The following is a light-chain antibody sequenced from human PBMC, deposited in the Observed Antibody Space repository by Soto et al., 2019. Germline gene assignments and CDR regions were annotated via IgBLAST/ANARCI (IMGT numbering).Light chain of an antibody. CDR3: QTGGTGIRV. V-gene: IGLV4-69*01. CDR1: SGQSSYA. Sequence: QSVLTQSPSASASLGASVKLTCTLSSGQSSYAIAWHQQQPEKGPRYLMKLNSDGSHSKGDGIPDRFSGSSSGAERYLTISSLQSEDEADYYCQTGGTGIRVFGRGTKLTVL. CDR2: LNSDGSH. J-gene: IGLJ3*02.